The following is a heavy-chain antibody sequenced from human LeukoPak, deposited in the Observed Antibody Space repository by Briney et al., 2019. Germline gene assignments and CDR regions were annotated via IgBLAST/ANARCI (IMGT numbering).Heavy chain of an antibody. CDR2: IHSNGIST. V-gene: IGHV3-64*01. J-gene: IGHJ5*02. D-gene: IGHD6-19*01. CDR1: GFTFSNYP. CDR3: ARTQQWLATGGWYWFDT. Sequence: GGSLRLSCAASGFTFSNYPIHWVRQAPGKGLEFVSSIHSNGISTYYGNSVKGRFTISRDNSKNTVYLQMGSLREEDMAVYYCARTQQWLATGGWYWFDTWGQGTLVTVSS.